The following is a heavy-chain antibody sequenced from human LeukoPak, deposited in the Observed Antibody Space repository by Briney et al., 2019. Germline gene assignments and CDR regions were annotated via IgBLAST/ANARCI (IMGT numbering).Heavy chain of an antibody. CDR2: ISYDGSNK. Sequence: PGRSLRLSCAASGFTFSSYGMHWVRQAPGKGLEWVAVISYDGSNKYYADSVKGRFTISRDNSKNTLYLQMNSLRAEDTAVYYCTKDSGYFDWLLTNADYWGQGTLVTVSS. J-gene: IGHJ4*02. CDR1: GFTFSSYG. CDR3: TKDSGYFDWLLTNADY. V-gene: IGHV3-30*18. D-gene: IGHD3-9*01.